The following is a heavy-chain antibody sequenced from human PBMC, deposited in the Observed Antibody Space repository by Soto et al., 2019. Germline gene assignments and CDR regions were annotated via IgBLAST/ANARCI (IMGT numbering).Heavy chain of an antibody. J-gene: IGHJ5*02. CDR2: INPTEGRT. D-gene: IGHD5-18*01. V-gene: IGHV1-46*02. CDR1: GYPFNSYH. CDR3: ARGREISFGYNWFDP. Sequence: QVQLVQSGAEVRKPGASVKLSCQTSGYPFNSYHMHWVRQAPGQGLEWMGVINPTEGRTRYSQKFQDRVTTTRDTSTSTVYMELSSLRSEDTAMYFCARGREISFGYNWFDPWGQGTRVTVSS.